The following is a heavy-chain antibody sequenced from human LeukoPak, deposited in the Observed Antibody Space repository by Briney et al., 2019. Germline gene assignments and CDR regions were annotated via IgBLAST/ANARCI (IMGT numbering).Heavy chain of an antibody. V-gene: IGHV3-21*01. CDR3: ARDMRPLYYASGSFFLDY. D-gene: IGHD3-10*01. CDR2: ISSSSSYI. J-gene: IGHJ4*02. CDR1: GFTFSSYS. Sequence: KPGGSLRLSCAASGFTFSSYSMNWVRQAPGKGLEWVSSISSSSSYIYYADSVKGRFTISRDNAKNSLYLQMNSLRAEDTAVYYCARDMRPLYYASGSFFLDYWGQGTLVTVSS.